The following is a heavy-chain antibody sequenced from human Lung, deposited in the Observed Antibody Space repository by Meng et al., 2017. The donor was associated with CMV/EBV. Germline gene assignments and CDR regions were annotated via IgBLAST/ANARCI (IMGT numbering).Heavy chain of an antibody. J-gene: IGHJ6*02. CDR3: ARGGGERVTFDAMDV. Sequence: GGFLRLSCAASGFTFDDFALHWVRKTPGAGLEWVSGICVNTGFIGYADSVKGRFTISRDNAKKTQSLQMNTLRSEDTALYYCARGGGERVTFDAMDVWGQGTTVTVSS. V-gene: IGHV3-9*01. CDR2: ICVNTGFI. D-gene: IGHD2-21*02. CDR1: GFTFDDFA.